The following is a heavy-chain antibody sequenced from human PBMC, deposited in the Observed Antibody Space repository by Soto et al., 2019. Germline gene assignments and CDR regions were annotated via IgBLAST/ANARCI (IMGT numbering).Heavy chain of an antibody. J-gene: IGHJ6*02. D-gene: IGHD6-19*01. Sequence: EVQLVESGGGLVQPGGSLRLSCAASGFTFSLYSMSWVRQAPGKGLEWVSYISRSSTGIHYADSVKGRFTTSRDDATNSRHLQMNRLGDGDTAVYYCARAGTWGLDVWGQGTTVSVSS. CDR1: GFTFSLYS. CDR3: ARAGTWGLDV. V-gene: IGHV3-48*02. CDR2: ISRSSTGI.